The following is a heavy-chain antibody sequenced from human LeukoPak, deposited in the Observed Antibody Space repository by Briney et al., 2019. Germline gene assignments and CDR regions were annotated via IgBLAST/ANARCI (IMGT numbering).Heavy chain of an antibody. V-gene: IGHV3-23*01. CDR3: AREPGTTPYFDY. J-gene: IGHJ4*02. CDR1: GFTFSSYA. D-gene: IGHD1-1*01. Sequence: PGGSLRLSCAASGFTFSSYAMSWVRQAPGKGLEWVSVISGGGDAIYYADSVKGRFTISRDNSKNTLYLQMNSLRAEDTAVYYCAREPGTTPYFDYWGQGTLVTVSS. CDR2: ISGGGDAI.